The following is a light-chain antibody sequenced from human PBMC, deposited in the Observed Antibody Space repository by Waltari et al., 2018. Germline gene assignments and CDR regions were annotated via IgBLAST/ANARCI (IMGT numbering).Light chain of an antibody. CDR3: QQYDNLPIT. CDR1: QSVDNF. Sequence: EIVLTQSPVTLSLSPGQRATLSCRASQSVDNFLGWYHQKAGQAPRLLIYDATKRAPGIPARFSGGGSGTDLTLTISSLEPEDVATYYCQQYDNLPITFGQGTRLEIK. CDR2: DAT. J-gene: IGKJ5*01. V-gene: IGKV3-11*01.